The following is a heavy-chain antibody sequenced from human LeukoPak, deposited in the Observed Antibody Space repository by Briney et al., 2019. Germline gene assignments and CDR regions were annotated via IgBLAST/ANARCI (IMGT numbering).Heavy chain of an antibody. J-gene: IGHJ6*02. CDR2: IYSDGSA. CDR1: DFTVSTNY. D-gene: IGHD5-24*01. Sequence: GGSLRLSCAASDFTVSTNYMTWVRQAPGKGLEWVSIIYSDGSAFYADSVWGRFTISRDNSKKTLYLQMNRLRADDTAVYYCARAGDHYCGLDVWGQGTTVTVSS. V-gene: IGHV3-66*01. CDR3: ARAGDHYCGLDV.